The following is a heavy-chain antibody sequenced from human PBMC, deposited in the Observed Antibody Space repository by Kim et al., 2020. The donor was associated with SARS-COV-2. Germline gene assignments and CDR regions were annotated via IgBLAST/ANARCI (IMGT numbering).Heavy chain of an antibody. CDR1: GGSISSSSYY. V-gene: IGHV4-39*07. CDR3: ARDVVILTRRAKHGWFDP. J-gene: IGHJ5*02. CDR2: IYYSGST. Sequence: SETLSLTCTVSGGSISSSSYYWGWIRQPPGKGLEWIGSIYYSGSTYYNPSLKSRVTISVDTSKNQFSLKLSSVTAADTAVYYCARDVVILTRRAKHGWFDPWGQGTLVTVSS. D-gene: IGHD3-9*01.